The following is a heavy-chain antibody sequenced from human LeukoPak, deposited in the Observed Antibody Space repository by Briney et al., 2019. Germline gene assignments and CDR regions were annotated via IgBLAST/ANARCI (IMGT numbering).Heavy chain of an antibody. J-gene: IGHJ5*02. CDR2: MNPNSGNT. V-gene: IGHV1-8*02. CDR1: GGTFSSYA. Sequence: ASVKVSCKASGGTFSSYAISWVRQAPGQGLEWMGWMNPNSGNTGYAQKFQGRVTMTRNTSISTAYMELSSLRSEDTAVYYCARGLPSRIAARRFDPWGQGTLVTVSS. CDR3: ARGLPSRIAARRFDP. D-gene: IGHD6-6*01.